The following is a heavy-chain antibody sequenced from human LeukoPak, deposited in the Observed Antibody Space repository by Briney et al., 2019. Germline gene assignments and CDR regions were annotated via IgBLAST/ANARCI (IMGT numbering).Heavy chain of an antibody. CDR2: IYPGGSET. V-gene: IGHV5-51*01. Sequence: GESLKISCKGSGYSFTSYWIGWVRQMPGKGLEWMGIIYPGGSETRYDPSFQGQVTISADSSTSTAYLQWSSLRASDTAMYYCARASRDGYNQTFDHWGQGTLVTVSS. CDR1: GYSFTSYW. D-gene: IGHD5-24*01. J-gene: IGHJ4*02. CDR3: ARASRDGYNQTFDH.